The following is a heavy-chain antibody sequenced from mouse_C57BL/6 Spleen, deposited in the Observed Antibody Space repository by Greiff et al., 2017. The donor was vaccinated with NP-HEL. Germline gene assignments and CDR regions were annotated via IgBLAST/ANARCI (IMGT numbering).Heavy chain of an antibody. V-gene: IGHV14-1*01. Sequence: VQLQQSGAELVRPGASVKLSCTASGFNIKDYYMHWVKQRPEQGLEWIGRIDPEDGDTEYAPKFQGNATMTADTPSNTAYLQLSSLTSEDTAVYYCTYYGSRFAYWGQGTLVTVSA. J-gene: IGHJ3*01. CDR2: IDPEDGDT. D-gene: IGHD1-1*01. CDR3: TYYGSRFAY. CDR1: GFNIKDYY.